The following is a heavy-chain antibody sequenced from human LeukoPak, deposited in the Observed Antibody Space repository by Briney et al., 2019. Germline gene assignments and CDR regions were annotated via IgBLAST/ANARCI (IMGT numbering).Heavy chain of an antibody. Sequence: SETLSLTCNVSGGSISTYYWSWIRQPPGKGLEWIGYISDGGVTSYNPSLKGRVTISVDSPKNRFSLRLTSLTAVDTALYYCARHGGTLYYFDYWGPGSLVTVSS. V-gene: IGHV4-59*08. J-gene: IGHJ4*02. CDR1: GGSISTYY. CDR2: ISDGGVT. D-gene: IGHD1-26*01. CDR3: ARHGGTLYYFDY.